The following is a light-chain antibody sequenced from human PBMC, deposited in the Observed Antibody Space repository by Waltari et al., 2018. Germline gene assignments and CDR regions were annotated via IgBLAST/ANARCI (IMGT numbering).Light chain of an antibody. Sequence: QSALTQPASVSGSPGQSIPISCTGTSSDVGNYNLVSWYQQHPGKAPKLIIYEVSQRPSGVSIRFSGSKSGTTASLTISGLQAEDEADFYCCSYAGSGSSVVFGGGTKLTVL. V-gene: IGLV2-23*02. J-gene: IGLJ2*01. CDR2: EVS. CDR3: CSYAGSGSSVV. CDR1: SSDVGNYNL.